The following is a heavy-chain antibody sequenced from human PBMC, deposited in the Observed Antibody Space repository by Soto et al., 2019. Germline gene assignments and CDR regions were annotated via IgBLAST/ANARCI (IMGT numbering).Heavy chain of an antibody. V-gene: IGHV3-74*01. CDR1: GFPFSTSW. CDR2: INSDARTT. D-gene: IGHD3-10*01. Sequence: GWSLRLSCAASGFPFSTSWMHWVRQAAGKGLVWVSRINSDARTTNYADTVKGRFTISRDNAKNTLYLQMDSLTAEDTAVYYCARGPNGWFGYDYWGQGTLVTVSS. J-gene: IGHJ4*02. CDR3: ARGPNGWFGYDY.